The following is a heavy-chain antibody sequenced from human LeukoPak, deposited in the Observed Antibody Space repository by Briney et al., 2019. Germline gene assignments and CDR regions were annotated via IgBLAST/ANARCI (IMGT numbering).Heavy chain of an antibody. CDR2: IYHSGST. Sequence: SQTLSLTCAVSGGSISSGGYSWSWIRQPPGKGLEWIGYIYHSGSTYYNPSLKSRVTISVDTSKNQFSLKLSSVTAADTAVYYCARRSDTAYIDYWGQGTLVTVSS. CDR1: GGSISSGGYS. CDR3: ARRSDTAYIDY. D-gene: IGHD5-18*01. J-gene: IGHJ4*02. V-gene: IGHV4-30-2*01.